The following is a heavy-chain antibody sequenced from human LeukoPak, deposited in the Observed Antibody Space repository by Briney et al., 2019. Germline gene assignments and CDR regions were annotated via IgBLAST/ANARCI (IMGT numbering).Heavy chain of an antibody. V-gene: IGHV4-30-2*01. CDR2: IYHSGST. D-gene: IGHD2-2*02. CDR1: GGSISSGGYY. Sequence: SETLSLTCTVSGGSISSGGYYWSWIRQPPGKGLEWIGYIYHSGSTYYNPSLKSRVTISVDRSKNQFSLKLSSVTAADTAVYYCAILGYCSSTSCYNPHPEGNWGQGTLVTVSS. CDR3: AILGYCSSTSCYNPHPEGN. J-gene: IGHJ4*02.